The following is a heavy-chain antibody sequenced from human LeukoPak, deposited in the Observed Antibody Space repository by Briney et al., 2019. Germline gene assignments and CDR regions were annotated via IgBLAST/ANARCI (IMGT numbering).Heavy chain of an antibody. V-gene: IGHV4-59*08. CDR2: IYYSGST. Sequence: SETLSLTCTVSGGSISNYYWSWIRQPPGKGLEWIGFIYYSGSTNYNPSLKSRVTISVDTSKNQFSLKLSSVTAADTAVYYCARLITGVTYYYFDFWGQGTLVTVSS. D-gene: IGHD3-16*01. CDR3: ARLITGVTYYYFDF. J-gene: IGHJ4*02. CDR1: GGSISNYY.